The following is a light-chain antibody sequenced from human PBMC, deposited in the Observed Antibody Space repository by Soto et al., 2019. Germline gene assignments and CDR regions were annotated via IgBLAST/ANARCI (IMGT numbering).Light chain of an antibody. J-gene: IGLJ1*01. V-gene: IGLV1-40*01. CDR1: SSNIGADYD. Sequence: QLVLTQPPSVSGAPGQRVTISCTGSSSNIGADYDVHWYQQLPDTAPKLLIYRDTNRPSGVPDRFSGSKSGTSASLAITGLQAEDEAGYFCQSYDDLSGSYVFGTGTKVTVL. CDR3: QSYDDLSGSYV. CDR2: RDT.